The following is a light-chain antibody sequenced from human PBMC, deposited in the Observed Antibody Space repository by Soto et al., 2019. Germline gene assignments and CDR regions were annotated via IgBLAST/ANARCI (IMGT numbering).Light chain of an antibody. J-gene: IGKJ1*01. CDR3: QQCYTTPWT. CDR1: QSISSW. Sequence: DIQMTQSPSTLSASVGARVTITWRASQSISSWLAWYQQKPGKAPKLLISQASTLEAGVPSRFSGSGSGTDFTLTISSLQAEDAAVYYCQQCYTTPWTFGQGTKVDI. V-gene: IGKV1-5*03. CDR2: QAS.